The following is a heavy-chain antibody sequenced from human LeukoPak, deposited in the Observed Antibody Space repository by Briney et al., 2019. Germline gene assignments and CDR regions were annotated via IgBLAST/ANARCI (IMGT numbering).Heavy chain of an antibody. Sequence: SETLSLTCTVSGGSISSGDYYWSWIRQPPGKGLEWIGYIYYSGSTYYNPSLKSRVTISVDTSKNQFSLKLCSVTAADTAVYYCARGLGSDAFDIWGQGTMVTVSS. CDR2: IYYSGST. V-gene: IGHV4-30-4*01. CDR1: GGSISSGDYY. CDR3: ARGLGSDAFDI. J-gene: IGHJ3*02.